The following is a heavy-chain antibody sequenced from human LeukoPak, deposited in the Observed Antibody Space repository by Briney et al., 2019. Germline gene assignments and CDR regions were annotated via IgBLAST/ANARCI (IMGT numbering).Heavy chain of an antibody. D-gene: IGHD3-9*01. CDR1: GGSFSGYY. J-gene: IGHJ5*02. CDR3: ANRVTGSCFDP. V-gene: IGHV4-34*01. Sequence: TSETLSLTCAVYGGSFSGYYWSWIRQPPGKGLEWIGSIYYSGSTYYNPSLKSRVTISVDTSKNQFSLKLSSVTAADTAVYYCANRVTGSCFDPWGQGTLVTVSS. CDR2: IYYSGST.